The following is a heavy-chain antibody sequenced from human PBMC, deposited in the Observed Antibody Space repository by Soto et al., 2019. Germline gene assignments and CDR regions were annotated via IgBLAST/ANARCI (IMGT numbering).Heavy chain of an antibody. CDR1: GFTFSDYY. Sequence: GGSLRLSCAASGFTFSDYYIHWIRRAPGKGLEWISYISGNGEIIQYAASARGRFTISRDNAENSVYLEMSSLRAEDTALYYCAAEIGEIAQDRDTDYGMDVWGQGTTVTVSS. CDR3: AAEIGEIAQDRDTDYGMDV. CDR2: ISGNGEII. J-gene: IGHJ6*02. D-gene: IGHD2-21*01. V-gene: IGHV3-11*04.